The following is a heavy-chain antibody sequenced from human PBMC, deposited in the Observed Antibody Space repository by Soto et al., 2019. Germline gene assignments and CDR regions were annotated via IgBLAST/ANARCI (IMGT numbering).Heavy chain of an antibody. J-gene: IGHJ5*01. Sequence: GQTQKISCKGSGYSFASHWNAWARQMPGKGLELMGIIYPAASDTPYSPSFQGLVTISADKSISTAYLQWDSLKASDTDMYCCARDRGAYNWIDSWGQGTLVTVSS. CDR3: ARDRGAYNWIDS. CDR2: IYPAASDT. CDR1: GYSFASHW. V-gene: IGHV5-51*01.